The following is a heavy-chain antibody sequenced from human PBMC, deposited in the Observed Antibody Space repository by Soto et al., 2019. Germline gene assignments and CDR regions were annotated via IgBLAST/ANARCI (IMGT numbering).Heavy chain of an antibody. CDR3: TIVRVADSALDH. V-gene: IGHV4-59*01. J-gene: IGHJ4*02. CDR2: IYYSGST. D-gene: IGHD3-10*02. Sequence: PSETLSLTCTVSGGSISSYYWSWIRQPPGKGLEWIGYIYYSGSTNYNPSLKSRVTISVDNSKNTLFLHMSNLRAEDTAMYYCTIVRVADSALDHWGQGTLVTVSS. CDR1: GGSISSYY.